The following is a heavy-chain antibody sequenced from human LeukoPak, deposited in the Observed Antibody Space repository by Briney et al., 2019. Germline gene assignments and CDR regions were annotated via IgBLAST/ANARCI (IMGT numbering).Heavy chain of an antibody. CDR2: ISSSSSYI. D-gene: IGHD6-19*01. J-gene: IGHJ4*02. CDR3: ARVISVAGYDY. Sequence: GGSLRLSCAASGFTFSSYSMNWVRQAPGKGLEWVSSISSSSSYIYYADSVKGRFTISRDNAKHSLYLQMNSLRAEDTAVYYCARVISVAGYDYWGQGTLVTVSS. CDR1: GFTFSSYS. V-gene: IGHV3-21*01.